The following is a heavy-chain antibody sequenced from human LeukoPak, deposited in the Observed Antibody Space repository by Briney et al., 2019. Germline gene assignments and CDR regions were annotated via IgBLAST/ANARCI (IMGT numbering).Heavy chain of an antibody. CDR3: ARVSPVAGDGYYYYGMDV. V-gene: IGHV4-59*01. J-gene: IGHJ6*02. D-gene: IGHD6-19*01. CDR1: GGSISSYY. CDR2: LYYSGST. Sequence: SETLSLTCTVSGGSISSYYWSLIRQPPGKGLEWIGYLYYSGSTNYNPSLKSRVTISVDTSKNQFSLKLSSVTAADTAVYYCARVSPVAGDGYYYYGMDVWGQGTTVTVSS.